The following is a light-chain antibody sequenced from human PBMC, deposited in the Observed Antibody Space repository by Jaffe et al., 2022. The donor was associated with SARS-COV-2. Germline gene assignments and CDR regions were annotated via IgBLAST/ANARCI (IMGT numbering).Light chain of an antibody. Sequence: QLVLTQSPSASASLGASVKLTCTLSSGHSSYAIAWHQQRPEKGPRFLMKLSSDGSHIRGDGIPDRFSGSSSGAARYLTISSLRSEDEADYYCQAWGTGIFRVFGGGTRLTVL. CDR2: LSSDGSH. CDR3: QAWGTGIFRV. CDR1: SGHSSYA. V-gene: IGLV4-69*01. J-gene: IGLJ3*02.